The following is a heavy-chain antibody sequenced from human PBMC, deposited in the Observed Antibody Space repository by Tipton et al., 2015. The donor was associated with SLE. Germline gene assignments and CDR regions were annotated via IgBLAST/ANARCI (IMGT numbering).Heavy chain of an antibody. CDR1: GGSISSDSYL. J-gene: IGHJ6*02. CDR2: IYTSGGT. V-gene: IGHV4-61*09. CDR3: ARGYDFWSGHMDV. D-gene: IGHD3-3*01. Sequence: TLSLTCTVSGGSISSDSYLSTWIRQPAGKGLEWIGHIYTSGGTKYNPSLESRVSMSIDTSKNEFSLKVSSVTAADTAVYFCARGYDFWSGHMDVWGQGTTVTVSS.